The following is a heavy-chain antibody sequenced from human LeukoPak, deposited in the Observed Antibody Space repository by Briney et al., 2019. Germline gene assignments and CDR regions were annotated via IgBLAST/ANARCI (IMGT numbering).Heavy chain of an antibody. J-gene: IGHJ4*02. CDR1: GGSISSYY. CDR2: IYYSGST. Sequence: PSETLSLTCTVSGGSISSYYRSWTRQPPGKGLEWIGYIYYSGSTNYNPSLKSRVTISVDTSKNQFSLKLSSVTAADTAVYYCARFGNYDFWSGYIDYWGQGTLVTVSS. V-gene: IGHV4-59*01. D-gene: IGHD3-3*01. CDR3: ARFGNYDFWSGYIDY.